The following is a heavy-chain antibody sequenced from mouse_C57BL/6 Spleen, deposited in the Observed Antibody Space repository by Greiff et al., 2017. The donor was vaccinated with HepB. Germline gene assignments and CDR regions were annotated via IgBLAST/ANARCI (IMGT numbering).Heavy chain of an antibody. CDR3: ARIYDGYYDYFDY. J-gene: IGHJ2*01. Sequence: VQLQQSGAELAKPGASVKLSCKASGYTSTSYWMHWVKQRPGQGLEWIGYINPSSGYTKYNQKFKDKATLTADKSSSTAYMQLSSLTYEDSAVYYCARIYDGYYDYFDYWGQGTTLTVSS. CDR2: INPSSGYT. D-gene: IGHD2-3*01. V-gene: IGHV1-7*01. CDR1: GYTSTSYW.